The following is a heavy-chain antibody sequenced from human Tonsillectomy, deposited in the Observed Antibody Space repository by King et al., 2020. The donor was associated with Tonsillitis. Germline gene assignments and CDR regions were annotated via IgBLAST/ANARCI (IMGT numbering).Heavy chain of an antibody. J-gene: IGHJ4*02. CDR2: ISFDGGKN. V-gene: IGHV3-30*01. CDR1: GFTFNNYA. CDR3: ARGDRTATHFGY. Sequence: VQLVESGGSVVQPGTSLKLSCAASGFTFNNYALFWVRQAPGQGLEWVASISFDGGKNDYADSVKGRFTVSRDNSKNTLFLQMNSLRLEDTAVYFCARGDRTATHFGYWGRGILVTVSS. D-gene: IGHD5-18*01.